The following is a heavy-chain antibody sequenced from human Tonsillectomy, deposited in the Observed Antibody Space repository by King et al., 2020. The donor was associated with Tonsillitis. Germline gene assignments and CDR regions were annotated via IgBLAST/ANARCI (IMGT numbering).Heavy chain of an antibody. J-gene: IGHJ4*02. CDR1: GDSISSYY. CDR2: IYYTGRT. D-gene: IGHD3-22*01. Sequence: QLQESGPGLVKPSETLSLTCTVSGDSISSYYWSWIRQPPGKGLEWIGYIYYTGRTNYNPSLKSRVTISVDTSKNQFSLKLSSVTAADTAVYYCARDTYYYDSTGYYPTYFDYWGQGTLVTVSS. V-gene: IGHV4-59*01. CDR3: ARDTYYYDSTGYYPTYFDY.